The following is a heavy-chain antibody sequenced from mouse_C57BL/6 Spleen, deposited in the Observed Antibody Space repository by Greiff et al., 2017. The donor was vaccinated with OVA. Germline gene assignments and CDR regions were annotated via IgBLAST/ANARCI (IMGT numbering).Heavy chain of an antibody. J-gene: IGHJ2*01. CDR1: GYTFTSYW. V-gene: IGHV1-59*01. D-gene: IGHD2-3*01. CDR2: IDPSDSYT. Sequence: QVQLQQPGAELVRPGTSVKLSCTASGYTFTSYWMHWVKQRPGQGLEWIGVIDPSDSYTNYTQKFKGKATLTVDKSSSTAYMELRSLTSEDSAVYYCAGGDGYPDYWGQGTTLTVSS. CDR3: AGGDGYPDY.